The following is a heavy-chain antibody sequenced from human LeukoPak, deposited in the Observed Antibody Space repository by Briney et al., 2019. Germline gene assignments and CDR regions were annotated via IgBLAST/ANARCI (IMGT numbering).Heavy chain of an antibody. CDR3: ANSRMVGAYYFDY. V-gene: IGHV3-23*01. CDR1: GFTFSSYA. D-gene: IGHD2-15*01. J-gene: IGHJ4*02. Sequence: GGSLRLSCAASGFTFSSYAMSWVRQAPGKGLEWVSTISTSGGSTYYADSVKGRFTISRDNSKNTLYLQMNSLRAEDTAVYYCANSRMVGAYYFDYWGQGTLVTVSS. CDR2: ISTSGGST.